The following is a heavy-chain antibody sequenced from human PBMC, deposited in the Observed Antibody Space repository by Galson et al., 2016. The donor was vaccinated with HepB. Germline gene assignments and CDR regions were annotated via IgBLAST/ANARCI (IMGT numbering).Heavy chain of an antibody. CDR3: ARHAGTSYENYYMDV. D-gene: IGHD1-7*01. V-gene: IGHV4-39*01. Sequence: SETLSLTCTVSGGSISSSYYWAWIRQPPGKGLEWIASIYYSGTSYYKPSLTSRVTISVDTSKSQFSLKVRSVTAADTAVYYCARHAGTSYENYYMDVWGSGTTVAVSS. CDR1: GGSISSSYY. J-gene: IGHJ6*03. CDR2: IYYSGTS.